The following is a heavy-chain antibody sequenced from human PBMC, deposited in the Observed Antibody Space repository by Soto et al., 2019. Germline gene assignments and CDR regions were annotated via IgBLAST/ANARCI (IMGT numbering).Heavy chain of an antibody. V-gene: IGHV3-23*01. Sequence: PSETLSLSCAASGFTFSSYAMSWVRQAPGKGLEWVSAISGSGGSTYYADSVKGRFTISRDNSKNTLYLQMNSLRAEDTAVYYCAKDGGYCSSTSCPNWFDPWGQGTLVTVSS. CDR3: AKDGGYCSSTSCPNWFDP. J-gene: IGHJ5*02. CDR2: ISGSGGST. CDR1: GFTFSSYA. D-gene: IGHD2-2*01.